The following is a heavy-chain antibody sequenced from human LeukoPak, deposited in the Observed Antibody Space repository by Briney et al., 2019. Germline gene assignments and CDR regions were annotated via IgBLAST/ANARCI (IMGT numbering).Heavy chain of an antibody. Sequence: TGGSLRLSCAASGFTFSSYGMHWVRQAPGKGLEWVAFIRYDGSNKYYADSVKGRFTISRDNSKNTLYLQMNSLRAEDTAVYYCARDQRSGDYWFDPWGQGTLVTVSS. CDR3: ARDQRSGDYWFDP. CDR2: IRYDGSNK. V-gene: IGHV3-30*02. J-gene: IGHJ5*02. D-gene: IGHD4-17*01. CDR1: GFTFSSYG.